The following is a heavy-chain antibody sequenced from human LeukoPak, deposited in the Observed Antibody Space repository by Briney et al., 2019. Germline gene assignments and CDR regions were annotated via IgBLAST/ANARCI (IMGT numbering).Heavy chain of an antibody. D-gene: IGHD6-13*01. Sequence: ASVKVSCKASGYTFTGYYMHWVRQAPGQGLEWMGWINPNSGGTNYAQKFQGRVTMTRDTSISTAYMELSRLRSDDTAVYYCARARIAAAGTLGYWGQGTLVTVSS. V-gene: IGHV1-2*02. J-gene: IGHJ4*02. CDR1: GYTFTGYY. CDR2: INPNSGGT. CDR3: ARARIAAAGTLGY.